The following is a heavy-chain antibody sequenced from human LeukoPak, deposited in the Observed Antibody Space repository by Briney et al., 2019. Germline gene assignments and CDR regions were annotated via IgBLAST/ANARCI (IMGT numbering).Heavy chain of an antibody. CDR3: ARGRDRSKAGDH. D-gene: IGHD5-24*01. CDR2: IHPHGIF. J-gene: IGHJ4*02. V-gene: IGHV4-34*01. CDR1: GCSCDAYY. Sequence: PSETLSLTCAVYGCSCDAYYCSWIRQPPGKGLEWIGEIHPHGIFYYNSSLTSRVTISIDTSKSQFSLRLTSVTAADTAFYYCARGRDRSKAGDHWGQGSLVTVSS.